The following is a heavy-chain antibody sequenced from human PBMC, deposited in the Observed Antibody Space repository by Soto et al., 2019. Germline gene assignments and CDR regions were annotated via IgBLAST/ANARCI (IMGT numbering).Heavy chain of an antibody. D-gene: IGHD2-15*01. J-gene: IGHJ5*02. V-gene: IGHV4-39*01. CDR3: ARHHRSGIEISPFDP. Sequence: SSETLSLTCTVSGGSISISSYYWGWIRQPPGKGLQWLGSIYYSGTTYYNPSLKSRVTISVDTSKNQFSLKLSSVTAADTAVYYCARHHRSGIEISPFDPWGQGTLVTVSS. CDR2: IYYSGTT. CDR1: GGSISISSYY.